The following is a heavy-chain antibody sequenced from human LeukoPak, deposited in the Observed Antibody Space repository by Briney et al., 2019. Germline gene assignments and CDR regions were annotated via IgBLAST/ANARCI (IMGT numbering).Heavy chain of an antibody. J-gene: IGHJ5*02. CDR2: INPNSGGT. CDR3: ARVGIVVVPAANWFDP. Sequence: GASVKVSCKASGYTFTGYYMHWVRQAPGQGLEWMGWINPNSGGTNYAQKFQGRVTMTRDTSISTAYMELSRLRSDDTAVYYCARVGIVVVPAANWFDPWGQGTLVTVSS. V-gene: IGHV1-2*02. CDR1: GYTFTGYY. D-gene: IGHD2-2*01.